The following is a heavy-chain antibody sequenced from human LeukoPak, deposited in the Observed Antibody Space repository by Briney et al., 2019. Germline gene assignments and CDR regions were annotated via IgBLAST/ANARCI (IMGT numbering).Heavy chain of an antibody. D-gene: IGHD5-24*01. V-gene: IGHV4-61*05. Sequence: PSETLSLTCTVWTCTISISSYYWRWIRQPPGKGLEWIGYIYYSGSTNYNPPLKSRVTISVDTSKNQFSLKLSSVTAADTAVYYCARDTTIRGAPGYWGQGTLVTVSS. CDR2: IYYSGST. CDR3: ARDTTIRGAPGY. CDR1: TCTISISSYY. J-gene: IGHJ4*02.